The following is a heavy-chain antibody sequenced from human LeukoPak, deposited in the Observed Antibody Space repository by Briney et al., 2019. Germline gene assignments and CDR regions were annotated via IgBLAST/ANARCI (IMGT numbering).Heavy chain of an antibody. Sequence: GGSLRLSCAASGFTFSSYAMSWVRQAPGKGLEWVSAISGSGGSTYYADSVKGRFTISRGNSENTLYLQMNSLRAEDTAVYYCAKDPPHSSSWPNDAFDIWGQGTMVTVSS. CDR1: GFTFSSYA. V-gene: IGHV3-23*01. D-gene: IGHD6-13*01. CDR2: ISGSGGST. J-gene: IGHJ3*02. CDR3: AKDPPHSSSWPNDAFDI.